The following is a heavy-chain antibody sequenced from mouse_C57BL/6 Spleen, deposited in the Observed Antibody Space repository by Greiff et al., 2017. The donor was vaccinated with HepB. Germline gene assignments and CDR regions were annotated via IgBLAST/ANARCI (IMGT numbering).Heavy chain of an antibody. CDR1: GFSLTSYG. V-gene: IGHV2-2*01. CDR2: IWSGGST. J-gene: IGHJ2*01. Sequence: VQLQQSGPGLVQPSQSLSITCTVSGFSLTSYGVHWVRQSPGKGLEWLGVIWSGGSTDYNAAFISRLSISKDNSKSQVFFKMNSLQADDTAIYYCVRAFYYYGSNYFDYWGQGTTLTVSS. D-gene: IGHD1-1*01. CDR3: VRAFYYYGSNYFDY.